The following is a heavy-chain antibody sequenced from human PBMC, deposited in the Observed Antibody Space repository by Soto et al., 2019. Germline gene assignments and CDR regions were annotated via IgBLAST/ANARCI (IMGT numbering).Heavy chain of an antibody. CDR1: GFTFSSYA. V-gene: IGHV3-30-3*01. CDR2: ISYDGSNK. D-gene: IGHD3-22*01. J-gene: IGHJ3*02. CDR3: ARASFNYYDSSGYQFGAFDI. Sequence: GGSLRLSCAASGFTFSSYAMHWVRQAPGKGLEWVAVISYDGSNKYYADSVKGRFTISRDNSKNTLYLQMNSLRAEDTAVYYCARASFNYYDSSGYQFGAFDIWGQGTMVTVSS.